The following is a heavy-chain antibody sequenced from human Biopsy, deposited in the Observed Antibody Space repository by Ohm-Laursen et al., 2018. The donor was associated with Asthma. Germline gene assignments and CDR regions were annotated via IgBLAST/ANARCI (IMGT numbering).Heavy chain of an antibody. Sequence: SLRLSCSASGFTFGDYWMSWVRQVPGKGLAWVANIKHDGTEKNHVDSLKGRFTISRDNAKNSLYLQMNSRRAEDTAVYYCARTFHFWSPYHAEHYQLWGQGTLVTVPS. J-gene: IGHJ1*01. D-gene: IGHD3-3*02. CDR3: ARTFHFWSPYHAEHYQL. CDR1: GFTFGDYW. V-gene: IGHV3-7*01. CDR2: IKHDGTEK.